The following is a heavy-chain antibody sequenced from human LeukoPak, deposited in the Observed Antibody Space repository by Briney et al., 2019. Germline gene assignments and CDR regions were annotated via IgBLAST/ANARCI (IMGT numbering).Heavy chain of an antibody. D-gene: IGHD6-19*01. V-gene: IGHV3-21*05. CDR2: ISNSGSYT. CDR1: GFTFSSHG. CDR3: ARSRGAGPGAYFDY. Sequence: GRSLRLSCVASGFTFSSHGMHWVRQAPGEGLEGVSYISNSGSYTNYAASVKGRFTISRYNTKNSLYLQMNSLRAEDTAVYYCARSRGAGPGAYFDYWGQGTLVTVSS. J-gene: IGHJ4*02.